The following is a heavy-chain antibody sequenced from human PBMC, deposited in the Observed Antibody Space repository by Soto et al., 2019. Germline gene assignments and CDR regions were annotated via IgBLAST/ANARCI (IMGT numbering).Heavy chain of an antibody. V-gene: IGHV3-23*01. J-gene: IGHJ5*02. D-gene: IGHD3-22*01. CDR1: GFTFSKYA. CDR3: ARDLSPYSDYYDESSSETWFDP. CDR2: ISASGSNT. Sequence: EVQLLESGGTLVQRGGSLRLSCAASGFTFSKYAMSWVRQAPGKGLEWVSIISASGSNTYHADSVKGRFSISRDHSKNMLFLRMTSLRPEDTALYYCARDLSPYSDYYDESSSETWFDPWGQGTLVTVSS.